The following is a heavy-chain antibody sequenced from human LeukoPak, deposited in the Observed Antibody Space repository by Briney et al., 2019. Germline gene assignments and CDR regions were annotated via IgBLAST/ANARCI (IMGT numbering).Heavy chain of an antibody. CDR2: ISSSSSTI. Sequence: QPGGSLRPSCAASGFTFSSYSMNWVRQAPGKGLEWVSYISSSSSTIYYADPVKGRFTISRDNAKNSLYLQMNSLRAEDTAVYYCARAPYDSSGYYLPDAFDIWGQGTMVTVSS. CDR1: GFTFSSYS. CDR3: ARAPYDSSGYYLPDAFDI. J-gene: IGHJ3*02. V-gene: IGHV3-48*01. D-gene: IGHD3-22*01.